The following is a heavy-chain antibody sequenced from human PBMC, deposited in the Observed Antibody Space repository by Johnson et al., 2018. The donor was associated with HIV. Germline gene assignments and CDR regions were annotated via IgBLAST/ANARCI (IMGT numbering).Heavy chain of an antibody. J-gene: IGHJ3*01. CDR1: GITVSSNF. Sequence: VQLVESGGGLVQLGGSLRLSCAASGITVSSNFMTWVRQPPGKGLDWVSAVYSTFGTYYADSVRGRFTISTDNSKNTLYLQMNSLRAEDTALYYCAKGGVGAVAGIDWGWGQGTMVTVSS. V-gene: IGHV3-66*02. CDR3: AKGGVGAVAGIDWG. D-gene: IGHD6-19*01. CDR2: VYSTFGT.